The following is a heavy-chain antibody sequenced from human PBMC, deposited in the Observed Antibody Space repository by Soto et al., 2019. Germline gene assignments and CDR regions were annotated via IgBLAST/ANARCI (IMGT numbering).Heavy chain of an antibody. D-gene: IGHD4-17*01. J-gene: IGHJ5*02. CDR1: GYTFTSYG. CDR2: ISAYNGNT. Sequence: QVQLVQSGAEVKKPGASVKVSCKASGYTFTSYGISWVRQAPGQGLEWMGWISAYNGNTNYAQKLQGRVTMTTDTSTSTAYMELRSLRSDDTAVYYCARLVLWVSDGEGSTNWFDPWGQGTLVTVSS. V-gene: IGHV1-18*01. CDR3: ARLVLWVSDGEGSTNWFDP.